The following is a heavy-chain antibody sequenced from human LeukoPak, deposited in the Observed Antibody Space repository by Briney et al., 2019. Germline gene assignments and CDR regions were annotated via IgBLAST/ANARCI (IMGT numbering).Heavy chain of an antibody. J-gene: IGHJ3*02. CDR1: GYSFTNYW. CDR3: ARLPRAGYYYDSSGPSGAFDI. Sequence: GESLKISCKGSGYSFTNYWIGWVRQMPGKGLEWMGIIYPDDSDTRYSPSFQGQVTISVDKSISTAYLQWSSLKASDTAMYYCARLPRAGYYYDSSGPSGAFDIWGQGTMVTVSS. V-gene: IGHV5-51*01. CDR2: IYPDDSDT. D-gene: IGHD3-22*01.